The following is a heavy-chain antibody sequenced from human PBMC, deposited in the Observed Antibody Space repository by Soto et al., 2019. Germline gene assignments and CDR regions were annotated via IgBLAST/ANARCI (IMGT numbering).Heavy chain of an antibody. V-gene: IGHV3-21*01. CDR3: ATGQYYYDSSGYRFDI. Sequence: EVQLVESGGGLVKPGGSLRLSCAASGFTFSSYSMNWVRQAAGKGLEWVSSISSSSSYIDYADSVKGRFTISRDNAKNSLYLQMNSLRAEDTAVYYCATGQYYYDSSGYRFDIWGQGTMVTVSS. CDR2: ISSSSSYI. CDR1: GFTFSSYS. J-gene: IGHJ3*02. D-gene: IGHD3-22*01.